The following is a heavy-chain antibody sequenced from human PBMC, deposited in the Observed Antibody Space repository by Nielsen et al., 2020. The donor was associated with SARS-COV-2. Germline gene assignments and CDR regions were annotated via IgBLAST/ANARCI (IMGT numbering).Heavy chain of an antibody. CDR2: ISWNSGSI. D-gene: IGHD3-22*01. J-gene: IGHJ3*02. CDR1: GFTFDDYA. CDR3: AKEGDSYYYDSSGYGAFDI. V-gene: IGHV3-9*01. Sequence: SLKISCAASGFTFDDYAMHRVRQAPGKGLEWVSGISWNSGSIGYADSVKGRFTISRDNAKNSLYLEMNSLRAEDTALYYCAKEGDSYYYDSSGYGAFDIWGQGTMVTVSS.